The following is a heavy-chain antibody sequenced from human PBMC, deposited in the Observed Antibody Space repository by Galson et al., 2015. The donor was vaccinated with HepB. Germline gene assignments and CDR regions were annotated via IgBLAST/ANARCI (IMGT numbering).Heavy chain of an antibody. J-gene: IGHJ4*02. CDR2: IYSGGTT. V-gene: IGHV3-66*01. CDR1: GFTVSSTY. Sequence: SLRLSCAASGFTVSSTYMSWVRQTPGKGLEWVSVIYSGGTTFYADSVKGRFTISRDNSKNTLYLQMNSLREEDTAVYYCVREMGDWGQGTLVTVSS. D-gene: IGHD3-16*01. CDR3: VREMGD.